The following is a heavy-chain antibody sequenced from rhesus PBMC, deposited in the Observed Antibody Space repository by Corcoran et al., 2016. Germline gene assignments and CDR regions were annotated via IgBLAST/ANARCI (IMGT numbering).Heavy chain of an antibody. CDR2: IFCDSAST. Sequence: QVQLQESGPGLVKHSATLSITCAVSGGSISDHYYWNGIRQPPGKGLAWIGNIFCDSASTHSHPSLRSRVTVSRDTAKNQFFLELSAVPAADAAVYYCARRATCWSFDIWGPGTPITISS. J-gene: IGHJ2*01. CDR1: GGSISDHYY. D-gene: IGHD2-39*01. V-gene: IGHV4S9*01. CDR3: ARRATCWSFDI.